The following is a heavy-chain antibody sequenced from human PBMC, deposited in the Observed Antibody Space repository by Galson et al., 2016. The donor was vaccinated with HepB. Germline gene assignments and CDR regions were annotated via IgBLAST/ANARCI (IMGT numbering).Heavy chain of an antibody. V-gene: IGHV3-74*01. J-gene: IGHJ4*02. CDR3: ARCDGSGMHQSPDY. CDR1: GYTFSNYW. CDR2: IYSAGDVT. D-gene: IGHD3-10*01. Sequence: SLRLSCAASGYTFSNYWMNWVRQPPGKGLVWVSGIYSAGDVTSCADSVKGRFTISRDNVKNTLYLQMNSLRAEDTAVYYCARCDGSGMHQSPDYWGQGALVTVSS.